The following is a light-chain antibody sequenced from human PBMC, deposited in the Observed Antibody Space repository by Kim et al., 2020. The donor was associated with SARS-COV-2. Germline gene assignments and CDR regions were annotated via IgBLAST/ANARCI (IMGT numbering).Light chain of an antibody. Sequence: DIQMTQSPSSLSASVGDRVTITCRASQSISSYLNWYQQKPGKAPKLLIYAASSLQSGVPSRFSGSGSGTDFTLTISSLQPEDFATYYSKQSYSTPLNSGQGTRLEIK. CDR2: AAS. CDR3: KQSYSTPLN. CDR1: QSISSY. V-gene: IGKV1-39*01. J-gene: IGKJ5*01.